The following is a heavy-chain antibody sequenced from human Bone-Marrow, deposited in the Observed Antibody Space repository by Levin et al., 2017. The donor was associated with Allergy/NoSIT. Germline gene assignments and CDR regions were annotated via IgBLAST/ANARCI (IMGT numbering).Heavy chain of an antibody. V-gene: IGHV4-4*07. D-gene: IGHD3-16*02. CDR1: GGSISSYY. J-gene: IGHJ5*02. CDR3: ARDRPYDYVWGSYPVGWFDP. Sequence: SCTVSGGSISSYYWSWIRQPAGKGLEWIGRIYTSGSTNYNPSLKSRVTMSVDTSKNQFSLKLSSVTAADTAVYYCARDRPYDYVWGSYPVGWFDPWGQGTLVTVSS. CDR2: IYTSGST.